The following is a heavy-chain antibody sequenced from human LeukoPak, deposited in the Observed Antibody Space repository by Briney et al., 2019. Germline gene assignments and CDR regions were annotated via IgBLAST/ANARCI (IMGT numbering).Heavy chain of an antibody. D-gene: IGHD2-15*01. CDR1: GGSFSSEA. Sequence: SVKVSCKAFGGSFSSEAISWVRQAPGQGLEWMGGIIPIFGTANYAQKFQGRITITTDESTSTAYMEVSSLTSEDTAVYFCGRKAGDCGANSCYSIDYWGQGTLVTVSS. J-gene: IGHJ4*02. V-gene: IGHV1-69*05. CDR3: GRKAGDCGANSCYSIDY. CDR2: IIPIFGTA.